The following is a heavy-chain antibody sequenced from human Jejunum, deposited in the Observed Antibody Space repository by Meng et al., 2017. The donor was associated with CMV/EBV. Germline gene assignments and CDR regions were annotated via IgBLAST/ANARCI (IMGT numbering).Heavy chain of an antibody. D-gene: IGHD3-10*01. CDR1: GVG. Sequence: GVGMSWVRQPPGKGLEWLAGIDGDDDKRYNTALRSRRVTANDTTKMQVVLIMTNGESADTATYYCSHREGLRGWASLDGGYFDPWGQGILVTVSS. CDR2: IDGDDDK. CDR3: SHREGLRGWASLDGGYFDP. V-gene: IGHV2-5*02. J-gene: IGHJ5*02.